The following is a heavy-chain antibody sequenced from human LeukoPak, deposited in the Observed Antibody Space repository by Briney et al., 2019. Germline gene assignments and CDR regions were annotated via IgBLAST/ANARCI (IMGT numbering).Heavy chain of an antibody. CDR3: VRGQTIDY. D-gene: IGHD3-3*01. J-gene: IGHJ4*02. Sequence: PGGSLTLSCTTSGFTFSNYWMYWVRQAPGKGLMWVSRIKSDGTGITYTDSVEGRFTISRDNAKNTLYLQMNSLRDEDTAVYYCVRGQTIDYWGQGTLVTVFS. CDR1: GFTFSNYW. CDR2: IKSDGTGI. V-gene: IGHV3-74*01.